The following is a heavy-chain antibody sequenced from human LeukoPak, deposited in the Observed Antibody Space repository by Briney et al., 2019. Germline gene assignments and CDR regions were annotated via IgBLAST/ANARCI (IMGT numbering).Heavy chain of an antibody. CDR2: VSTGSRDI. V-gene: IGHV3-21*01. D-gene: IGHD2-15*01. CDR3: AREGGYCYGDSCRYFDY. Sequence: GGSLRLSCAAYGFTFSSYSMNWVRQAPGKGLEWVSSVSTGSRDIYYADSVKGRVTISRDSAKNSLYLQMNSLGAEDTAVYYCAREGGYCYGDSCRYFDYWGQGTLVTVSS. CDR1: GFTFSSYS. J-gene: IGHJ4*02.